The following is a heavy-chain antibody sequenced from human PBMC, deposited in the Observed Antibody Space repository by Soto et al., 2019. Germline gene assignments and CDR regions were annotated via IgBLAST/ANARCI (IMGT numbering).Heavy chain of an antibody. CDR1: GFTFSSYW. Sequence: GGSLRLSCAASGFTFSSYWMHWVRQAPGKGLVWVSRINSDGSSTSYADSVKGRFTISRDNAKNTLYLQMNSLKAEDTAVYYCARDPCVDDFDPWGQGTLVTVSS. V-gene: IGHV3-74*01. D-gene: IGHD3-3*01. CDR2: INSDGSST. CDR3: ARDPCVDDFDP. J-gene: IGHJ5*02.